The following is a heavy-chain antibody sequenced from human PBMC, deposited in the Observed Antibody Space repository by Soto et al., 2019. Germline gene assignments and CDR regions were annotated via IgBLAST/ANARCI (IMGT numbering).Heavy chain of an antibody. D-gene: IGHD3-22*01. CDR2: IRRQANNYAT. J-gene: IGHJ6*03. Sequence: EVYVVESVGRLVQPGGSLTISCAASGFAFSGSAMRWVRQASGKGLEWIGRIRRQANNYATAYATSGKGRFTISRDDSKNTTYLQMNSLETEDTAVYYCSRGGCSSASSYYYWDVWGKGTTVTVSS. CDR1: GFAFSGSA. V-gene: IGHV3-73*01. CDR3: SRGGCSSASSYYYWDV.